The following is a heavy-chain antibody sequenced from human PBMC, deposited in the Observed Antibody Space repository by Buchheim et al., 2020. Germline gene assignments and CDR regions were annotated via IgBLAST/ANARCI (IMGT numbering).Heavy chain of an antibody. V-gene: IGHV3-66*01. D-gene: IGHD3-22*01. J-gene: IGHJ4*02. Sequence: EVQLVESGGGLVQPGGSLRLSCAASGFTVSSNYMSWVRQAPGKGLEWVSVIYSGGSTYYADSVKGRFTISRDNSKNTLYLQMNSRRAEDTAVYYCARYYYDSSGYSYYFDYWGQGTL. CDR1: GFTVSSNY. CDR3: ARYYYDSSGYSYYFDY. CDR2: IYSGGST.